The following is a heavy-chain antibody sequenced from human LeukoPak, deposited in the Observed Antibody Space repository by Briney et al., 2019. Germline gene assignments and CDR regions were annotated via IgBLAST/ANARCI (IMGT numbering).Heavy chain of an antibody. Sequence: GGSLRLSCAASGFSVSSNYMSWVRQTPGKGLECVSLIYSGGNTYYADSVKGRFTISRDNSKNTLYLQMNSLRAEDTAVYYCAKDRYSSSSEWFDPWGQGTLVTVSS. CDR1: GFSVSSNY. CDR3: AKDRYSSSSEWFDP. CDR2: IYSGGNT. D-gene: IGHD6-6*01. V-gene: IGHV3-53*01. J-gene: IGHJ5*02.